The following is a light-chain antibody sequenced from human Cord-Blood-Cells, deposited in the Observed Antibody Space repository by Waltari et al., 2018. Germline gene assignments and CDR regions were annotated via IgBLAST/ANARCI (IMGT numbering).Light chain of an antibody. CDR1: NLGDKY. Sequence: SYELTQPPSVSVSPGQTASITCSGANLGDKYACWYQQKPGQSPVLVIYQDSTRPSGIPERFSGSNSGNTATLTISGTQAMDEADYYCQAWDSSTVVFGGGTKLTVL. CDR2: QDS. V-gene: IGLV3-1*01. CDR3: QAWDSSTVV. J-gene: IGLJ2*01.